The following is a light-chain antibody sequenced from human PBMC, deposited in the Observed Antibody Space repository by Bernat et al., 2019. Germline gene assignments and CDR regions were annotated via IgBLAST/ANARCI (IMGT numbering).Light chain of an antibody. CDR1: QVLGTY. J-gene: IGKJ5*01. CDR3: QQLNSFPTT. Sequence: DIQLTQSPSFLSASVGDRVTITCRASQVLGTYVAWYQQKPGKAPNLLIYGASTLQYGVPSRFSGSGIGTEFTLTISSLQPEDSASYYCQQLNSFPTTFGQGTRLEIK. V-gene: IGKV1-9*01. CDR2: GAS.